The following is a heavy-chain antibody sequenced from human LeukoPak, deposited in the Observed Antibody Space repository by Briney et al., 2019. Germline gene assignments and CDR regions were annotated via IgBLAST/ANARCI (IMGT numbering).Heavy chain of an antibody. CDR3: ARHSDTVEMAATIDY. J-gene: IGHJ4*02. CDR1: GFTFSSYA. CDR2: ISGSGGST. Sequence: GGSLRLSCAASGFTFSSYAMSWVRQAPGKGLEWVSAISGSGGSTYYADSVKGRFTISRDNSKNTLYLQMNSLRAEDTAVYYCARHSDTVEMAATIDYWGQGTLVTVSS. D-gene: IGHD5-24*01. V-gene: IGHV3-23*01.